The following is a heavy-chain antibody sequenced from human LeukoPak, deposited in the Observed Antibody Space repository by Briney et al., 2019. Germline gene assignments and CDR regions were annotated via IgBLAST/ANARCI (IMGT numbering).Heavy chain of an antibody. CDR1: GGPISSSNW. D-gene: IGHD3-22*01. V-gene: IGHV4-4*02. CDR2: IYHSGST. Sequence: SETLSLTCAVSGGPISSSNWWSWVRQPPGKGLEWIGEIYHSGSTNYNPSLKSRVTISVDKSKNQFSLKLSSVTAADTAVYYCARDRGDSSGYYNNQNAFDIWGQGTMVTVSS. CDR3: ARDRGDSSGYYNNQNAFDI. J-gene: IGHJ3*02.